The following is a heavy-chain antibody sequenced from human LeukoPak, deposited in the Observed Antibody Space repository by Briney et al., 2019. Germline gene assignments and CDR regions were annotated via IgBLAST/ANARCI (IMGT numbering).Heavy chain of an antibody. Sequence: GGSLRLSCAASGFTFNDYGLSWVRQAPGKGLEWVSIIYSGGSTFYADSVKGRFTISRDNSKNTLYLQMNSLRAEDTAVYYCARGGSYLSAFDIWGQGTMVTVSS. CDR1: GFTFNDYG. J-gene: IGHJ3*02. D-gene: IGHD1-26*01. CDR2: IYSGGST. V-gene: IGHV3-53*01. CDR3: ARGGSYLSAFDI.